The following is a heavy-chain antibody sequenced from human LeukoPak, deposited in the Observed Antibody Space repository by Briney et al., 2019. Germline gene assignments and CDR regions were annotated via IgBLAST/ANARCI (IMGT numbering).Heavy chain of an antibody. CDR1: GGSFSGYY. CDR3: ARAPPRTIFGVVHFDY. CDR2: INHSGST. Sequence: SETLSLTCAVYGGSFSGYYWSWIRQPPGKGLEWIGEINHSGSTNYNPSLKSRVTISVDTSKNQFSLKLSSVTAADTAVYYCARAPPRTIFGVVHFDYWGQGTLVTVSS. V-gene: IGHV4-34*01. D-gene: IGHD3-3*01. J-gene: IGHJ4*02.